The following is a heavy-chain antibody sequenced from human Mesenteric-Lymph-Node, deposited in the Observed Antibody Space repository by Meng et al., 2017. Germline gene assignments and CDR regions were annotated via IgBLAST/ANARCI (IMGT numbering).Heavy chain of an antibody. CDR3: ARVAVPGVATWSY. D-gene: IGHD6-19*01. Sequence: ASVKVSCKASGYTFTSYDINWVRQATGQGLEWMGWMNPNSGNTGYAQKFQGRVTITRNTSISTVYMELSSLRHDDTALYYCARVAVPGVATWSYWGQGSLVTVSS. J-gene: IGHJ4*02. V-gene: IGHV1-8*03. CDR1: GYTFTSYD. CDR2: MNPNSGNT.